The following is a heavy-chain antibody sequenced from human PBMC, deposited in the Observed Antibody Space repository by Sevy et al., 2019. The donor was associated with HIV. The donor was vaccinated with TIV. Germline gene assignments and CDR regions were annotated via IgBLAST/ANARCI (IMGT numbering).Heavy chain of an antibody. CDR2: ISTYSGET. D-gene: IGHD3-22*01. J-gene: IGHJ4*02. CDR1: GYTFTTYP. CDR3: ARDSDGSGHYYADYFDY. Sequence: ASVKVSCKASGYTFTTYPIGWVRQAPGQGLEWMGWISTYSGETRDAQKFQGRATMTTDTSTSTAYLELRSLRSDDTAVYYCARDSDGSGHYYADYFDYWGQGTLVTV. V-gene: IGHV1-18*01.